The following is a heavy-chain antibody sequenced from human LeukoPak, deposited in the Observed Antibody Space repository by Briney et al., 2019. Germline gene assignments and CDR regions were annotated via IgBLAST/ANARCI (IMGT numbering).Heavy chain of an antibody. J-gene: IGHJ4*02. D-gene: IGHD3-10*01. CDR3: AKDREVRGVLPSYFDF. Sequence: PGGSLRLSCAASGFTVSSKYMNWVRQAPGKGLEWVSVIYTGGSTFYADSVKGRFTISRDNSKNTLYLQMNSLRVEDTAVYYCAKDREVRGVLPSYFDFWGQGTLVTVSS. CDR1: GFTVSSKY. V-gene: IGHV3-53*01. CDR2: IYTGGST.